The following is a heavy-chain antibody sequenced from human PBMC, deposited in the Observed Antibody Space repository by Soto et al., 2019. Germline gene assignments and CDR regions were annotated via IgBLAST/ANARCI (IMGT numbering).Heavy chain of an antibody. Sequence: QVQLQESVPGLVKPSQTLSLTCTVSGGSISSGGYYWSWIRQHPGKGLEWIGYIYYSGSTYYNPSLTSRVTISVDTSKNQFSLKLSSVTAAHTAVYYCARDTKYCSSPSCSDTVTDAVDIWGQGTMVTVSS. CDR1: GGSISSGGYY. D-gene: IGHD2-2*01. J-gene: IGHJ3*02. CDR2: IYYSGST. CDR3: ARDTKYCSSPSCSDTVTDAVDI. V-gene: IGHV4-31*03.